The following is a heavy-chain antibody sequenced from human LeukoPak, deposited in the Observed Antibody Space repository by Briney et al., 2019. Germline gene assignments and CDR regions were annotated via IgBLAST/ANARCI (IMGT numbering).Heavy chain of an antibody. CDR1: GYTFTGYY. CDR2: INPNSGGT. V-gene: IGHV1-2*02. J-gene: IGHJ4*02. Sequence: ASVKVSCKASGYTFTGYYMHWVRRAPGQGLEWMGWINPNSGGTNYAQKFQGRVTMTRDTSISTAHMELSRLRSDDTAVYYCARDPTVTTYYFDYWGQGTLVTVSS. CDR3: ARDPTVTTYYFDY. D-gene: IGHD4-17*01.